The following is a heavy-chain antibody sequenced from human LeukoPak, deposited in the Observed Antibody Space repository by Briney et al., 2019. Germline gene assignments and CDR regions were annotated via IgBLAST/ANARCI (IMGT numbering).Heavy chain of an antibody. V-gene: IGHV1-2*02. Sequence: ASVKVSCKASGYTFTGYYMHWVRQAPGQGLEWMGWINPNSGGTKYAQKFQGRVTMTRDTSVSTGYMELSRLSSDDTAVFYCARAREDAFDIWGQGTMVTVSS. D-gene: IGHD1-26*01. CDR3: ARAREDAFDI. J-gene: IGHJ3*02. CDR2: INPNSGGT. CDR1: GYTFTGYY.